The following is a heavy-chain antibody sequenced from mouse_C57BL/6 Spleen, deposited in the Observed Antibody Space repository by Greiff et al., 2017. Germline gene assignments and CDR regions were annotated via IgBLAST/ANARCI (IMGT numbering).Heavy chain of an antibody. J-gene: IGHJ4*01. CDR1: GYTFTSYW. Sequence: QVQLQQPGAELVMPGASVKLSCKASGYTFTSYWMHWVKQRPGQGLEWIGELDPSDSYTNYNQKFKGQSTLTVDNSSSTAYMQLISLTSEDSAVYYCARCSHYAIDYWGQGTSVTVSA. CDR2: LDPSDSYT. D-gene: IGHD1-1*01. V-gene: IGHV1-69*01. CDR3: ARCSHYAIDY.